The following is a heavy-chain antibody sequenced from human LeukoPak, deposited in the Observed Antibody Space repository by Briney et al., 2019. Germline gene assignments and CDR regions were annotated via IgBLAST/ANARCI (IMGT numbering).Heavy chain of an antibody. J-gene: IGHJ4*02. Sequence: ASVKVSCKASGGTFSSYAISWVRQAPGQGLEWMGGIIPIFGTANYAQKFQGRVTITADESTSTAYMELSSLRSEDTAVYYCATYYYGSGRQIYYFDYWGQGTLVTVSS. V-gene: IGHV1-69*13. CDR1: GGTFSSYA. CDR2: IIPIFGTA. CDR3: ATYYYGSGRQIYYFDY. D-gene: IGHD3-10*01.